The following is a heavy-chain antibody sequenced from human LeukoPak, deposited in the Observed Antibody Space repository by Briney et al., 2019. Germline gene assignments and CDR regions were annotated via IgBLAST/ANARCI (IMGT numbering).Heavy chain of an antibody. CDR1: GFSFSDHY. CDR3: ARVYDTTGYYPDH. J-gene: IGHJ5*02. CDR2: TRNRANSYTT. V-gene: IGHV3-72*01. Sequence: GGSLRLSCAASGFSFSDHYMDWVRQAPGEGLEWVGRTRNRANSYTTEYAASVTGRFTISRDDSKNSLYLQMNSLKTEDTAVYYCARVYDTTGYYPDHWGQGTLVTVSS. D-gene: IGHD3-22*01.